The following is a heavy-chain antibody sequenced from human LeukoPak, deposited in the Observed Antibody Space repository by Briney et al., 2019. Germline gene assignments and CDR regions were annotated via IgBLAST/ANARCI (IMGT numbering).Heavy chain of an antibody. CDR2: INHSGST. V-gene: IGHV4-34*01. D-gene: IGHD2-15*01. J-gene: IGHJ4*02. CDR3: ARGADCSGGSCPALDY. CDR1: GGSFSGYY. Sequence: PSETLSLTCAVYGGSFSGYYWSWIRQPPGKGLEWIGEINHSGSTNYNSSFKSRVTISVDTSKNQFSLKLSSVTAADTAVYYCARGADCSGGSCPALDYWGQETLVTVSS.